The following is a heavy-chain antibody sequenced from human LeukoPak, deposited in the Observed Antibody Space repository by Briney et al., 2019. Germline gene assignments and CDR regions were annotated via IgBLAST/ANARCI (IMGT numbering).Heavy chain of an antibody. CDR3: ARGDFWSGYEFPFDY. J-gene: IGHJ4*02. V-gene: IGHV4-30-4*08. D-gene: IGHD3-3*01. CDR2: IYYSGST. Sequence: SETLSLTCTVSGGSISSGDYYWSWIRQPPGKGLEWIGYIYYSGSTYYNPSLKSRVTISVDTSKNRFSLKLSSVTAADTAVYYCARGDFWSGYEFPFDYWGQGTLVTVSS. CDR1: GGSISSGDYY.